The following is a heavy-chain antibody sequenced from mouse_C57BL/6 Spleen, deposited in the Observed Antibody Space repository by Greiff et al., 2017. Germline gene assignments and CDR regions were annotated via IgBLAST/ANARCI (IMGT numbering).Heavy chain of an antibody. CDR1: GFSFNTYA. CDR2: IRSKSNNYAK. CDR3: VRQGYFDF. V-gene: IGHV10-1*01. J-gene: IGHJ1*03. Sequence: EVKLVESGGGLVQPKGSLKLSCAASGFSFNTYAMTWVRQAPGKGLEWVARIRSKSNNYAKYYAVSVKDRFTISSDDSESMLYLQMNNVKTEETAMYYCVRQGYFDFWGTGTTVTVSS.